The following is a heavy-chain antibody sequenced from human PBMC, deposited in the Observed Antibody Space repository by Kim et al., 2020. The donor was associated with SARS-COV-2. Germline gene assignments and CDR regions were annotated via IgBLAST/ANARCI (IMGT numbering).Heavy chain of an antibody. V-gene: IGHV3-48*03. CDR3: MRDHYGSGKTRLDL. CDR1: GFTFSNYE. CDR2: ISQSGDTQ. J-gene: IGHJ5*02. D-gene: IGHD3-10*01. Sequence: GGSLRLSCAGSGFTFSNYEMNWVRQAPGKGLEWVSYISQSGDTQRYLDSVRGRFTVSRDNAKSSTFLQMNSLRAGDTAVYYCMRDHYGSGKTRLDLWGQG.